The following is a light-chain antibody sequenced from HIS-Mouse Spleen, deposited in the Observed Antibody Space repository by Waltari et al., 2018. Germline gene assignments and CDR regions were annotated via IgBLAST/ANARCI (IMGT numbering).Light chain of an antibody. CDR1: SSDVGGSTY. V-gene: IGLV2-14*01. CDR2: EVS. CDR3: SSYTSSSTF. Sequence: QSALTQPASVSGSPGQSITISCTGTSSDVGGSTYVSWYQQHPGKAPKLMIYEVSNRPSGVSNRFSGSKSGNTASLTISGLQAEDEADYYCSSYTSSSTFFGTGTKVTVL. J-gene: IGLJ1*01.